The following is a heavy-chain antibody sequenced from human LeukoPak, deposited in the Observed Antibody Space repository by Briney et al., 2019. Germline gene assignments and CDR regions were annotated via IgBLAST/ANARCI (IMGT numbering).Heavy chain of an antibody. V-gene: IGHV3-21*01. J-gene: IGHJ4*02. CDR2: IDSTSGYI. CDR1: GFTVSSNS. D-gene: IGHD3-3*01. CDR3: ARESEIRFLEWLFVFDY. Sequence: GGSLRLSCTVSGFTVSSNSMSWVRQAPGKGLEWVSSIDSTSGYIYYADSVKGRFTISRENAKNSLYLQMNSLRAEDTAVYYCARESEIRFLEWLFVFDYWGQGTLVTVSS.